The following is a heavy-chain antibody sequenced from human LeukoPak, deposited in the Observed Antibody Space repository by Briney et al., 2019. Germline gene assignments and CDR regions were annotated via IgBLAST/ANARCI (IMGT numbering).Heavy chain of an antibody. Sequence: LPGGSLRLSCAASEFTFSTYGMHWVRPAPGKGLEGGAFIRYDASNKYYADSVKGRFTISRDNSKNTLYLQMNSLRAEDTAVYYCAKDLTYYYYSSGYYTFDYWGQGTLVTVSS. D-gene: IGHD3-22*01. CDR2: IRYDASNK. CDR3: AKDLTYYYYSSGYYTFDY. J-gene: IGHJ4*02. V-gene: IGHV3-30*02. CDR1: EFTFSTYG.